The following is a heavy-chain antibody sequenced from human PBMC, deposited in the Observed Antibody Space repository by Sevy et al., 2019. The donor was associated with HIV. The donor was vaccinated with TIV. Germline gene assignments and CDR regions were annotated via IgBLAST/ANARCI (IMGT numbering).Heavy chain of an antibody. CDR1: GFTFSSYA. CDR2: ISGSGGGST. V-gene: IGHV3-23*01. Sequence: GGSLRLSGGASGFTFSSYAMDWVRQAPGKGLEWVSGISGSGGGSTYYGDSVKGRLTISRDNPKNMLYLKMNSLRAEDTDVYYCDKDLIVVVGDAFDIWGQGTMVTVSS. CDR3: DKDLIVVVGDAFDI. J-gene: IGHJ3*02. D-gene: IGHD3-22*01.